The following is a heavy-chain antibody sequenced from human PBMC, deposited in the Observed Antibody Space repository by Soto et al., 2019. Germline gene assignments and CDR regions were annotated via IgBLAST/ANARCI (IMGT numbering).Heavy chain of an antibody. CDR1: GGSISSSSYY. CDR2: IYYSGST. D-gene: IGHD3-3*01. CDR3: ARVARLPPGTWNFDH. Sequence: QLQLQESGPGLVKPSETLSLTCTVSGGSISSSSYYWGWIRQPPGKGLEWIGSIYYSGSTYYNPSLKSRVTISVDTSKNQFSLKLRSVTAADTAVYYCARVARLPPGTWNFDHWGQGTLVTVSS. J-gene: IGHJ4*02. V-gene: IGHV4-39*01.